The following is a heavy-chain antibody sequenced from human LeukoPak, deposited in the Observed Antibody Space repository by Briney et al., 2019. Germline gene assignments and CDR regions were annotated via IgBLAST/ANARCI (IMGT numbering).Heavy chain of an antibody. J-gene: IGHJ6*02. Sequence: GASVKVSCKASGGTFSSYAISWVRQAPGQGLECMGRIIPILGIANYAQKFQGRVTMTRDTSSSTVYMELSSLRSEDTALYYCARSITTIGYDVYYYYGMDVWGQGTTVTVSS. D-gene: IGHD5-12*01. V-gene: IGHV1-69*04. CDR3: ARSITTIGYDVYYYYGMDV. CDR2: IIPILGIA. CDR1: GGTFSSYA.